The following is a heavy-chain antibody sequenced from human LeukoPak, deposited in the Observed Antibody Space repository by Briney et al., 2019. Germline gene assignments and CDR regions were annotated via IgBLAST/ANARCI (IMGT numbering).Heavy chain of an antibody. CDR3: ARDGTYTDYDPDFDI. Sequence: GGSLRLSCAASGFTFSRFWMSWVRQAPGKGLEWVADIKQDGSEKYYVDSVKGRFTISRDNAKNSMYLQMNSLRAEDTAVFYCARDGTYTDYDPDFDIWGQGTLVTVSS. D-gene: IGHD5-12*01. J-gene: IGHJ4*02. CDR1: GFTFSRFW. V-gene: IGHV3-7*04. CDR2: IKQDGSEK.